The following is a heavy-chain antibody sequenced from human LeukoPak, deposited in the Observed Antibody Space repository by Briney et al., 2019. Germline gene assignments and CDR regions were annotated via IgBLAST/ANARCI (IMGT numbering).Heavy chain of an antibody. CDR3: ARHWRYCRSTSCYYYFDY. V-gene: IGHV4-59*08. D-gene: IGHD2-2*01. Sequence: SETLSLTCTVSGGSISSYYWSWIRQPPGKGLEWIGYIYYSGSTNYNPSLKSRVTISVDTSKNQFSLKLSSVTAADTAVYYCARHWRYCRSTSCYYYFDYWGQGTLVTGSS. J-gene: IGHJ4*02. CDR2: IYYSGST. CDR1: GGSISSYY.